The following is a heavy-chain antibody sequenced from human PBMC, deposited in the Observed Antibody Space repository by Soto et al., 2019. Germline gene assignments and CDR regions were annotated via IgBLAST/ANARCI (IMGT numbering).Heavy chain of an antibody. Sequence: SQTLSLTCAISGDSVSSNSAAWNWIRQSPSRALEWLGRTYYRSKWYNDYAVSVKSRITINPDTSKNQFSLQLNSVTPEDTAVYYCARGKIAVAGRYYYYYYGMDVWGQGTTVTVSS. CDR1: GDSVSSNSAA. J-gene: IGHJ6*02. D-gene: IGHD6-19*01. CDR3: ARGKIAVAGRYYYYYYGMDV. V-gene: IGHV6-1*01. CDR2: TYYRSKWYN.